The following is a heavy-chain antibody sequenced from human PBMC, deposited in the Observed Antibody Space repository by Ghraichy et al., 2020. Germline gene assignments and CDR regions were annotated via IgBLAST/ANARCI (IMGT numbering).Heavy chain of an antibody. D-gene: IGHD3-10*01. CDR3: ARGVPVKSYYGSGSLSAFDT. J-gene: IGHJ3*02. CDR2: IFHSGST. CDR1: GGSISSSNW. V-gene: IGHV4-4*02. Sequence: ESLNISCAVSGGSISSSNWWSWVRQPPGKGLEWIGEIFHSGSTNYNSSLKSRVTISVDKSKNLFSLNLSSVTAADTAVYYCARGVPVKSYYGSGSLSAFDTWGQGTMVIVSS.